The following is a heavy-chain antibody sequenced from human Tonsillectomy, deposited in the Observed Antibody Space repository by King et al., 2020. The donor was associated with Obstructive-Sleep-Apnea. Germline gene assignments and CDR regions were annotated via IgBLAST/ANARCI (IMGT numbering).Heavy chain of an antibody. CDR3: AGAVWDTAMDYYFDY. V-gene: IGHV4-39*07. J-gene: IGHJ4*02. Sequence: QLQESGPGLVKPSETLSLTCTVSGGSISSSSYYWGWIRQPPGKGLEWIGSIYYSGSTYYNPSLKSRVTISVDTSKNQSSLQLSSVTAADPAVYYCAGAVWDTAMDYYFDYWGQGTLVTVSS. CDR2: IYYSGST. D-gene: IGHD5-18*01. CDR1: GGSISSSSYY.